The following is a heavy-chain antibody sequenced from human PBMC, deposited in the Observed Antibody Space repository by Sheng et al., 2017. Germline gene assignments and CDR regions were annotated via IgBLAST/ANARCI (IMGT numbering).Heavy chain of an antibody. J-gene: IGHJ6*03. Sequence: QVQLVQSGAEVKKPGSSVKVSCKASGGTFSSYTISWVRQAPGQGLEWMGRIIPILGIANYAQKFQGRVTITADKSTSTAYMELSSLRSEDTAVYYCARARLGYCSSTSCSGYYMDVWGKGTTVTVSS. V-gene: IGHV1-69*02. D-gene: IGHD2-2*01. CDR2: IIPILGIA. CDR1: GGTFSSYT. CDR3: ARARLGYCSSTSCSGYYMDV.